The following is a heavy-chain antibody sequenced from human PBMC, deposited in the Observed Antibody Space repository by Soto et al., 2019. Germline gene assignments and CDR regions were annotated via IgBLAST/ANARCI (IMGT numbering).Heavy chain of an antibody. CDR1: GGSISSYY. Sequence: QVQLQESGPGLVKPSETLSLTCTVSGGSISSYYWSWIRQPPGKGLEWIGYIYYSGSTNYNPSLKSRVTISVDTSKNQFSLKLSSVTAADTAVYYCARDGWPYRRGWFAPWGQGTLVTVSS. CDR2: IYYSGST. D-gene: IGHD2-2*03. CDR3: ARDGWPYRRGWFAP. V-gene: IGHV4-59*01. J-gene: IGHJ5*02.